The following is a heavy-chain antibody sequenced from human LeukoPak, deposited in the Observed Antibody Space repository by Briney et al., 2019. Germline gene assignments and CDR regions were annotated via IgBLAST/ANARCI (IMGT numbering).Heavy chain of an antibody. V-gene: IGHV3-64D*06. J-gene: IGHJ4*02. D-gene: IGHD3-16*02. Sequence: GGSLRLSCSASGFTLSSYAMHWVRQAPGKGLEYVSAISSNGGSTYYADSVKGRFTISRDNSKNTLYLQMSSLGAEDTAVYYCVKDRYDYVWGSYRYFDYWGQGTLVTVSS. CDR2: ISSNGGST. CDR3: VKDRYDYVWGSYRYFDY. CDR1: GFTLSSYA.